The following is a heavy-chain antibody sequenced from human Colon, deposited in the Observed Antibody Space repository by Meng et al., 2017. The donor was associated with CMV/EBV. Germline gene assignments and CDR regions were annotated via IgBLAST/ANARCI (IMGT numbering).Heavy chain of an antibody. CDR3: AKTIAPGTLARPFDP. D-gene: IGHD6-6*01. J-gene: IGHJ5*02. CDR1: GFDFKFYA. CDR2: ISGNGINK. V-gene: IGHV3-23*01. Sequence: GESLKISCAASGFDFKFYAMTWVRQAPGKGLEWVSLISGNGINKYYADSVKGRFTISRDNSKNTVHLRMNSLRAEDTAVYFCAKTIAPGTLARPFDPWGQGTLVTVSS.